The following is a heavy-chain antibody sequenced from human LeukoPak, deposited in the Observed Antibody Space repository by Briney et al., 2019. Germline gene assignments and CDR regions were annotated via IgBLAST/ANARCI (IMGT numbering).Heavy chain of an antibody. Sequence: SATLALTCTVSRSSISYHYWNLSPQPPGKGLEWGGEASYSGNTNYNPSLKGRVAISLDPSNDQFSLRLSSVTAADTAVYFCARDKAQTGTSEFDCWGQGTLVTVS. D-gene: IGHD1-7*01. J-gene: IGHJ4*02. CDR3: ARDKAQTGTSEFDC. CDR2: ASYSGNT. CDR1: RSSISYHY. V-gene: IGHV4-59*11.